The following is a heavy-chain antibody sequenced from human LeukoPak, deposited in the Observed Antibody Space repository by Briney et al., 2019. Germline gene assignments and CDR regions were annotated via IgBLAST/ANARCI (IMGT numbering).Heavy chain of an antibody. CDR1: GFTFSSYA. CDR2: ISGSGGST. Sequence: GGSLRLSCAASGFTFSSYAMSWVRQAPGKGLEWVSAISGSGGSTYYADSVKGRFTISRDNSKNTLYLQMNSLRAEDTGVYYCAKDREGGSYSNNYFDYWGQGTLVTVSS. D-gene: IGHD1-26*01. V-gene: IGHV3-23*01. J-gene: IGHJ4*02. CDR3: AKDREGGSYSNNYFDY.